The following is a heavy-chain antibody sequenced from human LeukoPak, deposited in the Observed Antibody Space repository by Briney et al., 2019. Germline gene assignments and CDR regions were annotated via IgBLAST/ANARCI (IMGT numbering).Heavy chain of an antibody. V-gene: IGHV3-23*01. D-gene: IGHD3-9*01. CDR2: ITGSDGTT. J-gene: IGHJ4*02. CDR3: AQWGDYDILTGYYVSDY. Sequence: QAGTSLRVSCAASGFTFSNYAMSWVRQAPGKGLEWVSAITGSDGTTYYADSVKGRFTISRDNSKNTLYLQMNSLRVEDTAVYYCAQWGDYDILTGYYVSDYWGQGTLVTVSS. CDR1: GFTFSNYA.